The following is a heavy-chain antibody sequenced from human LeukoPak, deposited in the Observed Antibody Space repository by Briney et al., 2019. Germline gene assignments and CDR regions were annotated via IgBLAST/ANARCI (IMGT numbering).Heavy chain of an antibody. CDR2: IIPILGIA. Sequence: SVKVSCKASGGTFSSYAISWVRQAPGQGLEWMGRIIPILGIANYAQKFQGRVTIIADKSTSTAYMELSSLRSEDTAVYYCARGSLLWFGSYYYYGMDVWGQGTTVTVSS. CDR1: GGTFSSYA. CDR3: ARGSLLWFGSYYYYGMDV. D-gene: IGHD3-10*01. V-gene: IGHV1-69*04. J-gene: IGHJ6*02.